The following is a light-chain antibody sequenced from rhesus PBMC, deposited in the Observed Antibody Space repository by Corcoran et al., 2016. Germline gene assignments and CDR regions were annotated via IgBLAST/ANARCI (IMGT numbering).Light chain of an antibody. CDR1: QGLSSW. Sequence: DIQMTQSPSSLSASVGDRVTITCRASQGLSSWLAWYHQKPGKAPNLLFYKASSLQTGVPSRFSGSGSGTDFTLIIRSLQPEVCATYYWQQYARAPLSFGGGTKREIK. V-gene: IGKV1-21*01. CDR2: KAS. J-gene: IGKJ4*01. CDR3: QQYARAPLS.